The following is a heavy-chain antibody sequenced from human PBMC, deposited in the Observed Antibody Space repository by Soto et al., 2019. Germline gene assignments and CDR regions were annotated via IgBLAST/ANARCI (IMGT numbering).Heavy chain of an antibody. CDR1: GFTFSANH. D-gene: IGHD3-22*01. Sequence: GGSLRLSCAASGFTFSANHTSRIRHTPGKGLAMDSNISSSGRVINYAASVKGRLTITKDNTNNSLLQLMNSRGAEDTAVYYCAIERSSGYDHVDYWGQGTLVTASS. CDR2: ISSSGRVI. CDR3: AIERSSGYDHVDY. J-gene: IGHJ4*02. V-gene: IGHV3-11*01.